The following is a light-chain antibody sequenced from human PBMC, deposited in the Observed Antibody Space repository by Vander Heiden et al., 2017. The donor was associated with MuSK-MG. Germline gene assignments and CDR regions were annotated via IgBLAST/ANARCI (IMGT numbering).Light chain of an antibody. Sequence: EVLLTQSPVTLSLSPLEIATLSCRASQSLSSTALTWYQQRPGQAPRLLLFGSSNRATGVPDRFSGGGSGTYFILTISRLEPEDFAVYYCQTYDDSVLTFGGGTKVEIK. J-gene: IGKJ4*01. V-gene: IGKV3-20*01. CDR3: QTYDDSVLT. CDR2: GSS. CDR1: QSLSSTA.